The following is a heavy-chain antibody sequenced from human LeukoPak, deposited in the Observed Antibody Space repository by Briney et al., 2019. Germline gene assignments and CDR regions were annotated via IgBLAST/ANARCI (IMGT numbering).Heavy chain of an antibody. CDR2: ISLAGQT. Sequence: PSETLSLTCGVSGGSISGTNWWSWVRQPPGQGLEWIGEISLAGQTNYNPSLNGRVTMSLYRSSNQLSLNLTSVTAADTATYYCSRESGAFCPFGYWGQGTLVIVSS. J-gene: IGHJ4*02. V-gene: IGHV4/OR15-8*02. CDR3: SRESGAFCPFGY. D-gene: IGHD1-26*01. CDR1: GGSISGTNW.